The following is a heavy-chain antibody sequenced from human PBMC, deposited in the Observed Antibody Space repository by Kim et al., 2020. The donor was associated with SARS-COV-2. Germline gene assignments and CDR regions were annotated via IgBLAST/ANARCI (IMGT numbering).Heavy chain of an antibody. Sequence: GGSLRLSCAASGFTFSGYWMNWVRQAPGKGLEWVSYINKNRSYIYYADSVKGRFTISRDNAKNSLYLQMNSLRAEDTAVYYCARPFSSGWLHDVGYWGQGTLGTVSS. CDR1: GFTFSGYW. V-gene: IGHV3-21*04. CDR3: ARPFSSGWLHDVGY. CDR2: INKNRSYI. D-gene: IGHD5-12*01. J-gene: IGHJ4*02.